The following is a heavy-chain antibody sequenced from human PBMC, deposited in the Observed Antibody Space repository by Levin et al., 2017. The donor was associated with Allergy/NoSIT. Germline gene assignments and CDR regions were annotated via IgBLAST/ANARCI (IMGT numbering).Heavy chain of an antibody. CDR3: ARGGENEVTIFGVVITPYYYYGMDV. CDR2: ISAYNGNT. D-gene: IGHD3-3*01. V-gene: IGHV1-18*01. CDR1: GYTFTSYG. J-gene: IGHJ6*02. Sequence: GASVKVSCKASGYTFTSYGISWVRQAPGQGLEWMGWISAYNGNTNYAQKLQGRVTMTTDTSTSTAYMELRSLRSDDTAVYYCARGGENEVTIFGVVITPYYYYGMDVWGQGTTVTVSS.